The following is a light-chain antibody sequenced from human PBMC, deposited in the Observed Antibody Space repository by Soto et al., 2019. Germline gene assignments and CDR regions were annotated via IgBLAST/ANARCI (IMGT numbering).Light chain of an antibody. J-gene: IGLJ2*01. CDR2: EVS. V-gene: IGLV2-14*01. CDR3: NSYTGSSTLV. CDR1: SNDVGGYDY. Sequence: QSALTHPASVSGSPGQSITISCSGTSNDVGGYDYVSWYQQHPGKAPKLVIYEVSNRPSWVSNRFSGSKSGNTASLTISGLQPEDEADYYCNSYTGSSTLVFGGGTKLTVL.